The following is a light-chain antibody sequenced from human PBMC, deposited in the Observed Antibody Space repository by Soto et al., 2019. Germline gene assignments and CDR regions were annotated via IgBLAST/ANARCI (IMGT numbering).Light chain of an antibody. V-gene: IGLV4-60*02. CDR2: LEGSGSY. CDR1: SVHSSYI. Sequence: QPVLTQSSSASASLGSSVKLTCTLSSVHSSYIIAWHQQQPGKAPRYLMKLEGSGSYNKGSGVPDLFSGSSSEADRYLTISNRQVEDEADYYCETWDSNTRVFGGGTKLTVL. J-gene: IGLJ3*02. CDR3: ETWDSNTRV.